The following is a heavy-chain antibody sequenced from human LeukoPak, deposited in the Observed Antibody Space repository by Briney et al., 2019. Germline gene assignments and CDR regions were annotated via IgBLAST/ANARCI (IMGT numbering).Heavy chain of an antibody. CDR1: GGSIGSYY. V-gene: IGHV4-59*12. CDR3: ASPTYYYDSSGYYPVYYFDY. CDR2: IYYSGST. D-gene: IGHD3-22*01. Sequence: TSETLSLTCTVSGGSIGSYYWSWIRRPPGKGLEWIGYIYYSGSTNYNPSLKSRVTISVDTSKNQFSLKLSSVTAADTAVYYCASPTYYYDSSGYYPVYYFDYWGQGTLVTVSS. J-gene: IGHJ4*02.